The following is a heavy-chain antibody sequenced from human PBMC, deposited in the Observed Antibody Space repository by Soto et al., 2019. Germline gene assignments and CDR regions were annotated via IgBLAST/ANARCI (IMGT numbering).Heavy chain of an antibody. CDR1: GFTLNRYA. CDR2: ITGSGSNT. J-gene: IGHJ5*02. V-gene: IGHV3-23*01. CDR3: AKAASGSPSSWFDP. Sequence: GGSLRLSCAASGFTLNRYAMNWVRQVPGKGPEWVSVITGSGSNTYYADSVKGRFTISRDNSKNTLHLQMIGLRVEDTAIYYCAKAASGSPSSWFDPWGQGTLVTVSS. D-gene: IGHD1-26*01.